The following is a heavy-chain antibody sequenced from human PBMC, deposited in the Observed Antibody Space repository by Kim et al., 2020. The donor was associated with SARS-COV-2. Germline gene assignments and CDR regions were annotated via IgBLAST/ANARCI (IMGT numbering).Heavy chain of an antibody. CDR2: IYTSGST. J-gene: IGHJ3*02. CDR3: ARDRFQVGNYDILTGYHNDAFDI. CDR1: GGSISSGSYY. Sequence: SETLSLTCTVSGGSISSGSYYWSWIRQPAGKGLEWIGRIYTSGSTNYNPSLKSRVTISVDTSKNQFSLKLSSVTAADTAVYYCARDRFQVGNYDILTGYHNDAFDIWGQGTMVTVSS. D-gene: IGHD3-9*01. V-gene: IGHV4-61*02.